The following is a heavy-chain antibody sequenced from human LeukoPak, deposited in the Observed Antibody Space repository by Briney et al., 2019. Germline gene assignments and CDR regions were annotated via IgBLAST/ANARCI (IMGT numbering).Heavy chain of an antibody. Sequence: ASVKVSCKASGYSFTSYYIHWVRQAPGQGLEWLGIINCSGGSTSYAQKFQGRVTMTRDTSTRTVYMELSSLRSEDTAVYYCARVRDGYNDAYDIWGQGTVVTVSS. CDR3: ARVRDGYNDAYDI. V-gene: IGHV1-46*01. D-gene: IGHD5-24*01. J-gene: IGHJ3*02. CDR1: GYSFTSYY. CDR2: INCSGGST.